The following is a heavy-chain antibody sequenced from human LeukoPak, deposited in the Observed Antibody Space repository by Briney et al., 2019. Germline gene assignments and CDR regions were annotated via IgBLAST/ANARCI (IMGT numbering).Heavy chain of an antibody. Sequence: ASVKVSCKVCGYTLTELSMHWVRQAPGKGLEWMGGFDPDDGETIYAQKFQGRVTMTEDTSTDTAYMELSSLRSEDTAVYYCATGPRQITRLLWLGELSYYWGQGTLVTVSS. CDR3: ATGPRQITRLLWLGELSYY. CDR2: FDPDDGET. CDR1: GYTLTELS. D-gene: IGHD3-10*01. J-gene: IGHJ4*02. V-gene: IGHV1-24*01.